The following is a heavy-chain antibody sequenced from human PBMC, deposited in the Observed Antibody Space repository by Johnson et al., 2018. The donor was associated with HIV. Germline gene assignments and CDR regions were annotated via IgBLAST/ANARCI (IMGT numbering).Heavy chain of an antibody. D-gene: IGHD3-3*01. V-gene: IGHV3-7*05. CDR3: ARAAYDDFWSGYFDAFDI. J-gene: IGHJ3*02. CDR2: IKQVGSEK. CDR1: GFTFSSYW. Sequence: MMLVESGGGLVQPGGSLRLSCAASGFTFSSYWMSWVRQAPGTGLEWVANIKQVGSEKYHVASVKGRFPISRDNAKNSLDLQMNSLRAEDTAVYYCARAAYDDFWSGYFDAFDIWGQGTMVTVSS.